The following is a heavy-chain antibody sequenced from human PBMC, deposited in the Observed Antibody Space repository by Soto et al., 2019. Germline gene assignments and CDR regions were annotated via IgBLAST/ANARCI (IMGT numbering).Heavy chain of an antibody. CDR3: VKPPGIQASYYYYDMDV. CDR2: ISGSGIST. Sequence: GGSLRLSCAASGFTFSTYPMSWVRQAPGKGLEWVSGISGSGISTYYTDSVKGRFTISRDNSKNTVFLQMNSLRDEDTAVYYCVKPPGIQASYYYYDMDVWGQGTTVTSP. J-gene: IGHJ6*02. V-gene: IGHV3-23*01. CDR1: GFTFSTYP.